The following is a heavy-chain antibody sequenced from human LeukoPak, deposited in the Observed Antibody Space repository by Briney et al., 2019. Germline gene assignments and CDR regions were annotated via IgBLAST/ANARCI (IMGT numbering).Heavy chain of an antibody. D-gene: IGHD3-16*01. CDR3: ARKGEPEWTGGRCDL. J-gene: IGHJ5*02. CDR2: IYQDGIEK. CDR1: GFTFSSHL. Sequence: GGSLRLSCVASGFTFSSHLMTWVRQAPGKGLEWVANIYQDGIEKYYVGSVRGRFTISRDNAKNSLYLQMNSLRAEDTAIYYWARKGEPEWTGGRCDLGGRGPLVAAS. V-gene: IGHV3-7*01.